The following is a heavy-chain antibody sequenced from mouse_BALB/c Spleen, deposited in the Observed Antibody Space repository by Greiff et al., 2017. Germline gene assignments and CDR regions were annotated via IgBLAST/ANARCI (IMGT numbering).Heavy chain of an antibody. J-gene: IGHJ3*01. D-gene: IGHD2-4*01. V-gene: IGHV1-5*01. CDR2: IYPGNSDT. CDR1: GYTFTSYW. Sequence: VHVKQSGTVLARPGASVKMSCKASGYTFTSYWMHWVKQRPGQGLEWIGAIYPGNSDTSYNQKFKGKAKLTAVTSTSTAYMELSSLTNEDSAVYYCTRYDYTWFAYWGQGTLVTVSA. CDR3: TRYDYTWFAY.